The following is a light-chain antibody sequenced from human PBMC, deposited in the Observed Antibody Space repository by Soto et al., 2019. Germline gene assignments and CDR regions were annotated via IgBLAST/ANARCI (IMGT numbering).Light chain of an antibody. CDR1: SSNIGAGYD. V-gene: IGLV1-40*01. J-gene: IGLJ1*01. CDR2: GNT. CDR3: QSYDSSLTALYV. Sequence: SVLPQPPSVSGAPGQRVTISCTGSSSNIGAGYDVQWYQQLPGTAPKLLMYGNTNRPSGVPDRFSGSKSGTSASLAITGLQAEDEADYYCQSYDSSLTALYVFGTGTRSPS.